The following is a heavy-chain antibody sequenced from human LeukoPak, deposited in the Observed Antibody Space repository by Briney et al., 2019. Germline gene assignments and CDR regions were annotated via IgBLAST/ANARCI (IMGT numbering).Heavy chain of an antibody. J-gene: IGHJ3*02. CDR1: AGSISSNY. D-gene: IGHD3-3*01. CDR2: TYNSGGT. V-gene: IGHV4-59*08. CDR3: ARRDERLRAFDI. Sequence: PSETLSLTSTVSAGSISSNYWSWNRQPPGKGREWIGYTYNSGGTNYNPSLKRRVTISVDTSKNQFSLKWSSVTAAVTAVYCCARRDERLRAFDIWGRGTTVTVSS.